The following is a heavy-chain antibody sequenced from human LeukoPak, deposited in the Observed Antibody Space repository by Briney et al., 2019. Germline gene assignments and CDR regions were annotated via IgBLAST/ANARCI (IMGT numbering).Heavy chain of an antibody. CDR1: GFTFSSYA. Sequence: GGSLRLSCAASGFTFSSYAMSWVRQAPGKGLEWVSAISGSGGSTYYADSVKARFTISRDNSKNTLYLQMNSLRAEDTAVYYCAKDRLVRFGAATTDYWGQGTLVTVSS. V-gene: IGHV3-23*01. D-gene: IGHD1-26*01. CDR3: AKDRLVRFGAATTDY. CDR2: ISGSGGST. J-gene: IGHJ4*02.